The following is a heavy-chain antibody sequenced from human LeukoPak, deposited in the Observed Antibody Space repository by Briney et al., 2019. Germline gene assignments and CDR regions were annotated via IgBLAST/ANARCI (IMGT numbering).Heavy chain of an antibody. CDR2: ITSSGTYI. J-gene: IGHJ6*03. Sequence: PGGSLRLSCAASGFTFNNYNMNWVRQAPGKAMEWVSSITSSGTYIFYADSVKGRFTISRDNAKNSLYLQMDSLGPEDTAVYRCARDPYSGAYGNDYYYYMDVWGKGTTVTISS. V-gene: IGHV3-21*01. D-gene: IGHD1-26*01. CDR1: GFTFNNYN. CDR3: ARDPYSGAYGNDYYYYMDV.